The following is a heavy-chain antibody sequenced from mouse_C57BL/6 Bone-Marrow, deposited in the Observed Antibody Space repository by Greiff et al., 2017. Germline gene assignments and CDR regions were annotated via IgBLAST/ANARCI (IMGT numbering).Heavy chain of an antibody. J-gene: IGHJ1*03. CDR3: TPITTVVADWDFDV. CDR2: IDPENGDT. D-gene: IGHD1-1*01. CDR1: GFNIKDDY. V-gene: IGHV14-4*01. Sequence: VQLQQSGAELVRPGASVKLSCTASGFNIKDDYMHWVKQRPEQGLEWIGWIDPENGDTEYASKFQGKATITADTSSNTAYLQLSSLTSEDTAVYYCTPITTVVADWDFDVWGKGTTVTVSS.